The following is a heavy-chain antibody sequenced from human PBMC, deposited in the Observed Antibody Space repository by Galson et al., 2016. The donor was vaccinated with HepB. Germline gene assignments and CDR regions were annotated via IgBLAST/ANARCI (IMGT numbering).Heavy chain of an antibody. J-gene: IGHJ4*02. CDR1: GGSISSSSYY. V-gene: IGHV4-39*01. D-gene: IGHD6-19*01. CDR2: FYYSGNT. CDR3: ARHSGAVDGSALDY. Sequence: ETLSLTCPVSGGSISSSSYYWDWIRQPPGKGLEWIGSFYYSGNTYYNPSLKSRVTISVDTSKNQFSLKLSSVTAADTAVYYCARHSGAVDGSALDYWGQGTLVTVSS.